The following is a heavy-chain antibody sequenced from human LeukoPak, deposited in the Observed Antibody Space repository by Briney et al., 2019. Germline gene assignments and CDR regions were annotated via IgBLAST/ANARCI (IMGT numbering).Heavy chain of an antibody. CDR2: IYYSGST. Sequence: PSETLSLTCTVSGGSISGSSYYWGWIRQPPGKGLEWIGSIYYSGSTYYNPSLKSRVTISVDTSKNQFSLKLSSVTAADTAVYYCARVDTAMVSIDYWGQGTLVTVSS. J-gene: IGHJ4*02. CDR1: GGSISGSSYY. V-gene: IGHV4-39*01. CDR3: ARVDTAMVSIDY. D-gene: IGHD5-18*01.